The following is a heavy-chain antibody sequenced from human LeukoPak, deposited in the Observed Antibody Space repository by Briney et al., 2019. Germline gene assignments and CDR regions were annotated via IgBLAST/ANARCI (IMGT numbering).Heavy chain of an antibody. D-gene: IGHD3-22*01. Sequence: GGSLRLSCAASGFTFSSYAMSWVGQAPGRGLGWVSAISGSGGSPYYADPVKGRFTISRDNSKNTLYLQMNSLRAEDTAVYYCATTPGYYYDSSGLYYFDYWGQGTLVTVS. J-gene: IGHJ4*02. CDR1: GFTFSSYA. CDR3: ATTPGYYYDSSGLYYFDY. V-gene: IGHV3-23*01. CDR2: ISGSGGSP.